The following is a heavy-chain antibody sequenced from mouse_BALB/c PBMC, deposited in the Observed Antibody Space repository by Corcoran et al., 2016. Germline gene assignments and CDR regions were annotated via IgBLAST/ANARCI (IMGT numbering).Heavy chain of an antibody. D-gene: IGHD1-2*01. Sequence: QIQLVQSGPELKKPGETVKISCKASGYTFTNYGMNWVKQAPGKGLKWMGWINTYTGEPTYADDFKGRFAFSLETSASTAYLQINNLKNEVTATYFCTTATRYYAMDYWGQGTSVTVSS. CDR1: GYTFTNYG. V-gene: IGHV9-3-1*01. J-gene: IGHJ4*01. CDR2: INTYTGEP. CDR3: TTATRYYAMDY.